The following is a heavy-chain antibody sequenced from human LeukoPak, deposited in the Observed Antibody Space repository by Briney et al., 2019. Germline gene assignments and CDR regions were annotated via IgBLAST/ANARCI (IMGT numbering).Heavy chain of an antibody. V-gene: IGHV4-59*01. CDR1: GGSISSYY. CDR2: IYYSGST. D-gene: IGHD2-2*03. CDR3: ARGDGYCSSTSCYEGINYYYGMDV. Sequence: PPETLSLTCTVSGGSISSYYWSWIRQPPGKGLEWIGYIYYSGSTNYNPSLKSRVTISVDTSKNQFSLKLSSVTAADTAVYYCARGDGYCSSTSCYEGINYYYGMDVWGQGTTVTVSS. J-gene: IGHJ6*02.